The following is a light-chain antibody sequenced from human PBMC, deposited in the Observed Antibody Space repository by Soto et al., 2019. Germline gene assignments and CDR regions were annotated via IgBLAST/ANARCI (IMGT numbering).Light chain of an antibody. CDR2: DAS. Sequence: EIMLTQSPATLSLFPGERATLSCRASQSVSSYLAWYQQKPGQAPRLLIYDASNRATGIPARFSGSGSGTDFTLTISSLEPEDFAVYYCQQLEAFGQGTRLEIK. J-gene: IGKJ5*01. CDR1: QSVSSY. CDR3: QQLEA. V-gene: IGKV3-11*01.